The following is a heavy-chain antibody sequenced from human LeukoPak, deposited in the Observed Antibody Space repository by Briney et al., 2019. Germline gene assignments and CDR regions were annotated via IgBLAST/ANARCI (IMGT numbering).Heavy chain of an antibody. D-gene: IGHD3-10*01. Sequence: SETLSLTCTLSGGSVSNYYWNGIRQFPGKGREWIGYISHSGSTNYSPSLESRVTISVGPSKNQFSLKVISVTAADAAVYYCARGRKGSDYMASNWFDPWGQGTLVTVST. CDR1: GGSVSNYY. CDR2: ISHSGST. J-gene: IGHJ5*02. V-gene: IGHV4-59*02. CDR3: ARGRKGSDYMASNWFDP.